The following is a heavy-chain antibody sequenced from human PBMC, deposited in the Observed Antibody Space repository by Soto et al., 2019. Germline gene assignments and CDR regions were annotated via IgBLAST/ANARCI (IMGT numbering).Heavy chain of an antibody. V-gene: IGHV3-23*01. CDR1: GFTFSSYA. Sequence: GGSLRLSCAASGFTFSSYAVTWVRQAPGKGLEWVSSITNGGGTTYYADPVKGRFTISRDNSKNTVFLQMNSLRAEDTSIYYCPKEGARIQIWPGLLDYWGQGTVVTVSS. CDR2: ITNGGGTT. D-gene: IGHD5-18*01. J-gene: IGHJ4*02. CDR3: PKEGARIQIWPGLLDY.